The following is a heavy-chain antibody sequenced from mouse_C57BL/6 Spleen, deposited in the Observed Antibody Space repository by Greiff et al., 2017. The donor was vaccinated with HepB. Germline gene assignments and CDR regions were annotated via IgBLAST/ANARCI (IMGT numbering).Heavy chain of an antibody. CDR2: IYPRSGNT. J-gene: IGHJ1*03. V-gene: IGHV1-81*01. D-gene: IGHD1-1*01. CDR1: GYTFTSYG. Sequence: VKVVESGAELARPGASVKLSCKASGYTFTSYGISWVKQRTGQGLEWIGEIYPRSGNTYYNEKFKGKATLTADKSSSTAYMELRSLTSEDSAVYFCAREDLGSSYDWYFDVWGTGTTVTVSS. CDR3: AREDLGSSYDWYFDV.